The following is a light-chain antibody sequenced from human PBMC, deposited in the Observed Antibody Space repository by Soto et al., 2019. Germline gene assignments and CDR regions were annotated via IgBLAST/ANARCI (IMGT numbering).Light chain of an antibody. CDR2: KAS. J-gene: IGKJ1*01. Sequence: DIQMTQSPSTLSASVGDRVTITCRASQSISIWLAWYQQKPGKAPKLLIYKASSLESGVPSRFSGSGSGTEFTLTISSLQPNNFATYYCQQYNSYWTFGQGTKVDIK. V-gene: IGKV1-5*03. CDR1: QSISIW. CDR3: QQYNSYWT.